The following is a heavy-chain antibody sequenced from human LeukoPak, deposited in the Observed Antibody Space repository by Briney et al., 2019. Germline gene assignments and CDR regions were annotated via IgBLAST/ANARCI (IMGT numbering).Heavy chain of an antibody. CDR3: AKGHTDSSGYYYFDS. D-gene: IGHD3-22*01. Sequence: GGSLRPSCAASGFTFSDYGMSWVRQAPGKGLEWASGIRGNAGTTYYADAVKGRFTIFRDNSKNMLYLQMNSLRVEDTAVYYCAKGHTDSSGYYYFDSWGQGTLVTVSS. V-gene: IGHV3-23*01. J-gene: IGHJ4*02. CDR1: GFTFSDYG. CDR2: IRGNAGTT.